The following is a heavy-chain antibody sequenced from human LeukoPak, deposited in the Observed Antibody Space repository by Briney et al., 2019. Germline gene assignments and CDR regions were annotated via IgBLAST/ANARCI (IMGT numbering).Heavy chain of an antibody. V-gene: IGHV4-61*01. CDR3: ARSSGSYYYYYYGMDV. D-gene: IGHD1-26*01. CDR1: GGSVSSGSYY. Sequence: PSETLSLTCTVSGGSVSSGSYYWSWIRQPPGKGLEWIGYIYYSGSTNYNPSLKSRVTISVDTSKNQSSLKLSSVTAADTAVYYCARSSGSYYYYYYGMDVWGQGTTVTVSS. CDR2: IYYSGST. J-gene: IGHJ6*02.